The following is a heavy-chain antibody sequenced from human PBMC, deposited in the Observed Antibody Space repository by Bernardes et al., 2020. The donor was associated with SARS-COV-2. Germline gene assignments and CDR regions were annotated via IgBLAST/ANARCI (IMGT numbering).Heavy chain of an antibody. CDR1: GFTFSSYW. CDR2: INSDGSTT. Sequence: GGSLRLSCAASGFTFSSYWTHWVRQAPGKGLVWVSGINSDGSTTRYADSVEGRFTISRDNAKNTLYLQLNSLRAADTAVYYCARGHGSGWRGDYWGQGTLVTVSS. D-gene: IGHD6-19*01. CDR3: ARGHGSGWRGDY. V-gene: IGHV3-74*01. J-gene: IGHJ4*02.